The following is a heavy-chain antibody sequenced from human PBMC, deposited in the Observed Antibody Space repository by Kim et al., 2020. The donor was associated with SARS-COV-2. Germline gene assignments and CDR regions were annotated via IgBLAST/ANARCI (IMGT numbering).Heavy chain of an antibody. D-gene: IGHD6-19*01. CDR2: INPNSGGT. Sequence: ASVKVSCKASGYTFTGYYMHWVRQAPGQGLEWMGWINPNSGGTNYAQKFQGRVTMTRDTSISTAYMELSRLRSDDTAVYYCARVEQWLVLLDYWGQGTLVTVSS. CDR1: GYTFTGYY. CDR3: ARVEQWLVLLDY. J-gene: IGHJ4*02. V-gene: IGHV1-2*02.